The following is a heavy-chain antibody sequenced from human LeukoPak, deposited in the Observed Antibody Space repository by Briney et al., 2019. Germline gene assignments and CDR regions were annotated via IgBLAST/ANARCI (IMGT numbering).Heavy chain of an antibody. V-gene: IGHV3-23*01. CDR2: ISGSGGST. CDR1: GFTFSSYA. CDR3: AKEGYSGYDAGPGNYYYYGMDV. Sequence: GGSLRLSCAASGFTFSSYAMSWVRQAPGKGLEWVSAISGSGGSTYYADSVKGRFTISRDNSKNTLYLQMNTLRAEDTAVYYCAKEGYSGYDAGPGNYYYYGMDVWGQGTTVTVSS. J-gene: IGHJ6*02. D-gene: IGHD5-12*01.